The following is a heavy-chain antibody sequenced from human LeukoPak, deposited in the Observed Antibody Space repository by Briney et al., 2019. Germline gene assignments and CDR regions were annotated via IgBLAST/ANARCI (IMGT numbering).Heavy chain of an antibody. CDR3: VKNKDQGSSGYPNWFDP. CDR2: IKGRGVGT. Sequence: GGSLRLSCAASGYTFSSYAMRWAPEAPGKGLEWGSTIKGRGVGTYYADSVKCRFTISRDNSNYTLYLQMNSLRAEDMSVFYCVKNKDQGSSGYPNWFDPWGQGTLVTVSS. D-gene: IGHD3-22*01. J-gene: IGHJ5*02. CDR1: GYTFSSYA. V-gene: IGHV3-23*01.